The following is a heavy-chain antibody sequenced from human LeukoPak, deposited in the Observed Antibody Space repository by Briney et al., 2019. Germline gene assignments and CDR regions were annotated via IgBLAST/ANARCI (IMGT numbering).Heavy chain of an antibody. CDR1: GFTFSQYA. CDR2: ISYDGSNI. V-gene: IGHV3-30-3*01. J-gene: IGHJ6*02. Sequence: GGSLRLSCAASGFTFSQYAMHWVRQAPGKGLEWMAIISYDGSNIYYARSVRGRFTIPRDNSKNTLYLQMNSLTADDPAVYYCARGGLTSSWFYYGVDVWGQGTTVTVSS. CDR3: ARGGLTSSWFYYGVDV. D-gene: IGHD6-19*01.